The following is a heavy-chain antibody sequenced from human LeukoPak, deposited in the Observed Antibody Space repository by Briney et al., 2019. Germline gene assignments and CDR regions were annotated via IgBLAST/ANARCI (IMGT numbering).Heavy chain of an antibody. CDR3: AREPDYGGNSGAQDYYYYMDV. CDR1: GGSISSYY. D-gene: IGHD4-23*01. J-gene: IGHJ6*03. Sequence: SETLSLTCTISGGSISSYYWSWIRQPAGKGLEWIGRIYTSGSTNYNPSLKSRVTMSVDTSKNQFSLKLSSVTAADTAVYYCAREPDYGGNSGAQDYYYYMDVWGKGTTVTVSS. CDR2: IYTSGST. V-gene: IGHV4-4*07.